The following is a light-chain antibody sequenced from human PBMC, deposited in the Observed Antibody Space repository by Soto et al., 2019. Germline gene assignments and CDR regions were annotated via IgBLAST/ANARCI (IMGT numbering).Light chain of an antibody. J-gene: IGKJ1*01. Sequence: DIVMTQSPLSLPVTLGQPAPISCRSSQSLVYSYGNTYLNCFQQRAGHSPRRLIYKVSNRASGVPDRFRGSGSGTEFTLTISSLQADDFATYFCQQYNSYSWTFGQGTKVDIK. CDR3: QQYNSYSWT. V-gene: IGKV2-30*01. CDR2: KVS. CDR1: QSLVYSYGNTY.